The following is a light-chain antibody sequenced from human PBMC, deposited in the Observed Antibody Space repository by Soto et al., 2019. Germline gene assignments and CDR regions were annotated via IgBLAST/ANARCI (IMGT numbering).Light chain of an antibody. CDR3: QQRSNWPPALT. V-gene: IGKV3-11*01. CDR2: DAS. J-gene: IGKJ4*01. CDR1: ESVSSY. Sequence: IVLTQSPATMSLSPGERATLSCGASESVSSYLAWYQQKPGQAPRLLIDDASNRATGIPARFSGSGSGTDFTLTISSLEPDDFAVYYCQQRSNWPPALTFGGGTKVDIK.